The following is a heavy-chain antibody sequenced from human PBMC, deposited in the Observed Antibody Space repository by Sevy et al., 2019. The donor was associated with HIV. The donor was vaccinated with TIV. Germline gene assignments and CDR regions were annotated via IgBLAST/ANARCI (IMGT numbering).Heavy chain of an antibody. CDR3: ARAHDSSGYYFDY. Sequence: GGSLRLSCAAPGFTVSSNYMSWVRQAPGKGLEWVSVIYSGGSTYYADSVKGRFTISRDNSKNTLYLQMNSLRAEDTAVYYCARAHDSSGYYFDYWGQGTLVTVSS. V-gene: IGHV3-53*01. J-gene: IGHJ4*02. CDR2: IYSGGST. CDR1: GFTVSSNY. D-gene: IGHD3-22*01.